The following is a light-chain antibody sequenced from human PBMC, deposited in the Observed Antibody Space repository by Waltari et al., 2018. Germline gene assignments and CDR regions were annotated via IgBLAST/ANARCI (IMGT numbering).Light chain of an antibody. CDR2: EGS. J-gene: IGLJ1*01. CDR1: SSVVGSYRL. CDR3: CSYAVGAIYV. V-gene: IGLV2-23*01. Sequence: QSALTQPASVSGSPGQSLTISCTGTSSVVGSYRLVPWYQQHPGKAPKLMIYEGSNRPSGISHRFSGSKSGNTASLTISGLQAEDEADYYCCSYAVGAIYVFGTGTKVTVL.